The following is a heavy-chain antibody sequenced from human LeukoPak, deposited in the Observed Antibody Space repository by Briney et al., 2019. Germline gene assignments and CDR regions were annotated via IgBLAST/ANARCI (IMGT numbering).Heavy chain of an antibody. V-gene: IGHV3-21*04. D-gene: IGHD1-26*01. Sequence: GGSLRLSCAVAGFTFSSYSMNWVRQAPGKGLEWVSSISSGSSYIDYADSVKGRFTISRDNAKNSLNLQMSSVRAEDTALYYCAKDTGTGSHAHFAFDYWGQGTLVTVSS. J-gene: IGHJ4*02. CDR2: ISSGSSYI. CDR1: GFTFSSYS. CDR3: AKDTGTGSHAHFAFDY.